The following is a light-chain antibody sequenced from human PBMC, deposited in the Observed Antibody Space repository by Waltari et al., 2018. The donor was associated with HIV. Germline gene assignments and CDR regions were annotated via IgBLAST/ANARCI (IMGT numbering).Light chain of an antibody. CDR3: QQSYRTPWA. J-gene: IGKJ1*01. Sequence: DIQMTQSPSSLSASVGDRVTITCRASQSISSYLHWYQQKPGKAPKLLIYGAARLQSGVASRFSGRGSGTECTLTVSSLQPGDFATYYGQQSYRTPWAFGQGTKGEIE. CDR1: QSISSY. CDR2: GAA. V-gene: IGKV1-39*01.